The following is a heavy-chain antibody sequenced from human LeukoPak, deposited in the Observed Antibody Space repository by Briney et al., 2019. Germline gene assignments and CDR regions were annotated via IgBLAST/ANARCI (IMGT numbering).Heavy chain of an antibody. Sequence: GGSLRLSCAGSGFTVSSNYMTWVRQAPGKGLECVSAIYGGGTTYYTDSVKGRFTISRDSSSNTLHLQMNSLRAEDTAVYYCAREARYYDILTGYHNYSGVDVWGQGTTVTVSS. CDR2: IYGGGTT. CDR3: AREARYYDILTGYHNYSGVDV. J-gene: IGHJ6*02. V-gene: IGHV3-66*01. D-gene: IGHD3-9*01. CDR1: GFTVSSNY.